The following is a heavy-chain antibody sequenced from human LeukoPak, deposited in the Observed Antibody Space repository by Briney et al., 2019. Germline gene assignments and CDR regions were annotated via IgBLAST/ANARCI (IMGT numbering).Heavy chain of an antibody. D-gene: IGHD2-15*01. V-gene: IGHV4-61*02. Sequence: PSETLSLTCTVSGGSISSGNYYWSWIRQPAGKGLEWIERIYTSGSTNYNPSLKSRVTISVDTSKNQFSLKLSSLTAADTALYYCARQLQVCSGGSCYSGKGIDYWGQGTLVTVSS. CDR1: GGSISSGNYY. CDR2: IYTSGST. J-gene: IGHJ4*02. CDR3: ARQLQVCSGGSCYSGKGIDY.